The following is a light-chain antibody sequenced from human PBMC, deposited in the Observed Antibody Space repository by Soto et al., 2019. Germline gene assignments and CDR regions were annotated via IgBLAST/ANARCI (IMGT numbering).Light chain of an antibody. V-gene: IGLV2-14*01. CDR1: SSDIGAFDL. CDR2: DVN. Sequence: QSALTQPASVSGSPGQSITISCTGTSSDIGAFDLVSWYQQHPGKAPKVMIYDVNTRPSGVSSRFSGSKSGNTASLAISGLQAEDEADYYCSSCTITSTRLFGTGTKVTVL. CDR3: SSCTITSTRL. J-gene: IGLJ1*01.